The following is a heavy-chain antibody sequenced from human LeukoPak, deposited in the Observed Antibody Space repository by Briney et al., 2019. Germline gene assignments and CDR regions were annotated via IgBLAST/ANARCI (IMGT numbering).Heavy chain of an antibody. J-gene: IGHJ4*02. CDR1: GGTFSSYA. Sequence: GASVKVSCKASGGTFSSYAISWVRQAPGQGLEWMGGIITIFGTANYAQKFQGRVTITADESTSTAYMELSSLRSEDTAVYYCARHYYDSSGYLHWGQGPLVTVSS. CDR2: IITIFGTA. V-gene: IGHV1-69*01. CDR3: ARHYYDSSGYLH. D-gene: IGHD3-22*01.